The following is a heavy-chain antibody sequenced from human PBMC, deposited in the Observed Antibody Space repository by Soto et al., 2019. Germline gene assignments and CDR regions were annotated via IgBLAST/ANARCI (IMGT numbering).Heavy chain of an antibody. Sequence: GASVKVSCKASGYTFTSYAMHWVRQAPGQRLEWMGWINAGNGNTKYSQKFQGRVTITRDTSASTAYMELSSLRSEDTAVYYCARVAKAGTAYYYYYMDVWGKGTTVTVSS. D-gene: IGHD5-12*01. V-gene: IGHV1-3*01. CDR1: GYTFTSYA. CDR2: INAGNGNT. CDR3: ARVAKAGTAYYYYYMDV. J-gene: IGHJ6*03.